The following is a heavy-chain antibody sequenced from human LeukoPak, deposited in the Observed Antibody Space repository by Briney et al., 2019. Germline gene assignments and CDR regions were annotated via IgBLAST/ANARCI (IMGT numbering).Heavy chain of an antibody. V-gene: IGHV4-59*12. Sequence: PSETLSLTCTVSGGSISSYYWSWIRQPPGKGLDWIGYISYSGSTKYNPSLKSRVTMSVDTSKNQFSLKLSSVTAADTAVYYCASGYSSSRGRPLDYWGQGTLVTVSS. D-gene: IGHD6-13*01. CDR1: GGSISSYY. J-gene: IGHJ4*02. CDR2: ISYSGST. CDR3: ASGYSSSRGRPLDY.